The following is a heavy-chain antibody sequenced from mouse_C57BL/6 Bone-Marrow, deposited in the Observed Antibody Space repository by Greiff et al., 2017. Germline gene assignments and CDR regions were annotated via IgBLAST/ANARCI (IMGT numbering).Heavy chain of an antibody. Sequence: QVQLQQPGAELVKPGASVKMSCKASGYTFTSYWITWVKQRPGQGLEWIGDIYPGSGSTNYNEKFKSKATLTVDTSSSTAYMQLSSLTSEDDAVYYCGRRGWLLRDFDYWGQGTTLTVSS. CDR3: GRRGWLLRDFDY. V-gene: IGHV1-55*01. CDR2: IYPGSGST. J-gene: IGHJ2*01. D-gene: IGHD2-3*01. CDR1: GYTFTSYW.